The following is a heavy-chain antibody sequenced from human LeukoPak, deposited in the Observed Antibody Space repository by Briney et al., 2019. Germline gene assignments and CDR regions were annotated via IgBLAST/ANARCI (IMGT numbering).Heavy chain of an antibody. V-gene: IGHV3-30*01. Sequence: PGRSLRLSCSVAGFAFGDFSAQWVRQAPGKGLEWVALISYDGGIKYYGDSVKGRFTISRDNSKNTLYLQMNSLRAEDTAVYYCAREAAVRGHAGSTSGLGYWGQGSLVIVSS. D-gene: IGHD6-25*01. CDR3: AREAAVRGHAGSTSGLGY. CDR1: GFAFGDFS. CDR2: ISYDGGIK. J-gene: IGHJ4*02.